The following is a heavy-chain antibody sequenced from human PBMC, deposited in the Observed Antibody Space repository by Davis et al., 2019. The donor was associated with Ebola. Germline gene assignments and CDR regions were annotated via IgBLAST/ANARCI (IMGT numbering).Heavy chain of an antibody. CDR1: GGSISSYY. CDR2: IYYSGST. Sequence: SETLSLTCTVSGGSISSYYWSWIRQPPGKGLEWIGYIYYSGSTNYNPSLKSRVTISVDTSKNQFSLKLSSVTAADTAVYYCARKVGATSGWFDPWGQGTLVTVSS. J-gene: IGHJ5*02. CDR3: ARKVGATSGWFDP. D-gene: IGHD1-26*01. V-gene: IGHV4-59*08.